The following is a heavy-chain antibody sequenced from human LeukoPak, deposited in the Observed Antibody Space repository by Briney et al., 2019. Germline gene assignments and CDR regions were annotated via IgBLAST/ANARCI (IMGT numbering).Heavy chain of an antibody. J-gene: IGHJ3*02. CDR1: GFTFSSYA. D-gene: IGHD3-22*01. V-gene: IGHV3-21*01. CDR3: VRVHYDSSGYYGAFDI. CDR2: ISSSSSYI. Sequence: GGSLRLSCAASGFTFSSYAMHWVRQAPGKGLEWVSSISSSSSYIYYADSVKGRFTISRDNAKNSLYLQMNSLRAEDTAVYYCVRVHYDSSGYYGAFDIWGQGTMVTVSS.